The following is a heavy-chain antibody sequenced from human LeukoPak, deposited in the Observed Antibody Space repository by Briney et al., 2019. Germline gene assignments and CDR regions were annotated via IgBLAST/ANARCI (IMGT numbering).Heavy chain of an antibody. CDR2: IYTSGST. J-gene: IGHJ4*02. V-gene: IGHV4-61*02. CDR3: ERAGELWVTDY. D-gene: IGHD1-7*01. CDR1: GGSISSGSYY. Sequence: SETLSLTCTVSGGSISSGSYYWSWIRQPAGKGLEWIGRIYTSGSTNYNPSLKSRVTISVDTSKNQFSLKLSSVTAADTAVYYCERAGELWVTDYWGQGILVTVSS.